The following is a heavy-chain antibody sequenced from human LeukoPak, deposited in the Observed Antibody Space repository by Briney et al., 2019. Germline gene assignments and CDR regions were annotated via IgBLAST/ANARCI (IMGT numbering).Heavy chain of an antibody. Sequence: GGSLRLSCAASGFTFSSHGMHWVRQAPGKGLEWVTFIRNDGSNKYYADAVKGRFTISRDNFENTFSLHMNSLRPEDTAVYYCVRDFSWGFDYWGQGTLVSVSS. J-gene: IGHJ4*02. CDR2: IRNDGSNK. CDR1: GFTFSSHG. D-gene: IGHD7-27*01. V-gene: IGHV3-30*02. CDR3: VRDFSWGFDY.